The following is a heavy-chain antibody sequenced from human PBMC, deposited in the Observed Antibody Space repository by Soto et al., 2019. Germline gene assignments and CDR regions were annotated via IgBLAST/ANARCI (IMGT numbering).Heavy chain of an antibody. Sequence: QVQLQESGPGLVKPSQTLSRTCTVSGGSISSGGYYWSWIRQHSGKGLEWFGYIYYSGSTYYNPSLISQVTISVDTSKNQFFLKLSSVTDSDTTLYYCASKHLYYDFWSGYYHHAFDFWGQGTMVTVSS. CDR1: GGSISSGGYY. CDR3: ASKHLYYDFWSGYYHHAFDF. CDR2: IYYSGST. V-gene: IGHV4-31*01. D-gene: IGHD3-3*01. J-gene: IGHJ3*01.